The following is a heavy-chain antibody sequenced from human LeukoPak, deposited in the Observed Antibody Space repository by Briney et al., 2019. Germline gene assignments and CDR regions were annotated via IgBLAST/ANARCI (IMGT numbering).Heavy chain of an antibody. CDR2: INHSGST. Sequence: SGTLSLSCAVSGGSFSGYNWRRVRQPPGKGLEWIGEINHSGSTNYNPSLKTRVTISVDTSKNQFSLKLSSVTAADTAVYYCARGHYYDSSGYYYVLYYFDYWGQGTLVTVSS. D-gene: IGHD3-22*01. J-gene: IGHJ4*02. CDR1: GGSFSGYN. V-gene: IGHV4-34*01. CDR3: ARGHYYDSSGYYYVLYYFDY.